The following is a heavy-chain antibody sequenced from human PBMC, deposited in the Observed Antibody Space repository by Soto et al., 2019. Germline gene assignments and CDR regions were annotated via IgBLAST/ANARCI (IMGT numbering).Heavy chain of an antibody. V-gene: IGHV4-39*01. D-gene: IGHD3-9*01. Sequence: QLQLQESGPGLVKPSETLSLTCTVSGGSISSSSYYWGWIRQPPGKGLEWIGSIYYSGSTYYNPSLKSRVTISVDTSKNQFSLKLSSVTAADTAVYYCARQPIRYFDWLGGGMDVWGQGTTVTVSS. J-gene: IGHJ6*02. CDR2: IYYSGST. CDR3: ARQPIRYFDWLGGGMDV. CDR1: GGSISSSSYY.